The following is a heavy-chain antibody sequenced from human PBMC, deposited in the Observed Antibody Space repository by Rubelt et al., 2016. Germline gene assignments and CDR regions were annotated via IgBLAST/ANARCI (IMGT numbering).Heavy chain of an antibody. CDR2: INHSGST. J-gene: IGHJ4*02. CDR3: ASLGKSSGY. V-gene: IGHV4-39*07. CDR1: GGSISSSSYY. Sequence: QLQLQESGPGLVKPSETLSLTCTVSGGSISSSSYYWGWIRQPPGKGLEWIGEINHSGSTNYNPSLSSRVTISVDKSKNQFSLKLSSVTAADTAVYYCASLGKSSGYWGQGTLVTVSS. D-gene: IGHD1-26*01.